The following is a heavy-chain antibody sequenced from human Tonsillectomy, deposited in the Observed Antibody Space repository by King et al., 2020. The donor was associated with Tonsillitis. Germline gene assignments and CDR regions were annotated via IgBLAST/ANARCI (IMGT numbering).Heavy chain of an antibody. CDR1: GFTFDDYA. CDR3: AKDYYGSGTYYNPFDY. D-gene: IGHD3-10*01. CDR2: ISGDGGTT. Sequence: VQLVESGGAVVQPGGSLRLSCAASGFTFDDYAMHWVRQAPGKGLEWVSLISGDGGTTYYAGSVKGRFTISRDNSKNSLYLQMNSLRTEDTALYYCAKDYYGSGTYYNPFDYWGQGSLVTVYS. V-gene: IGHV3-43*02. J-gene: IGHJ4*02.